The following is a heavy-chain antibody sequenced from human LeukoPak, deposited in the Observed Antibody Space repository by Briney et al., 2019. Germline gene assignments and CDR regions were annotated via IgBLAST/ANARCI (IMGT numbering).Heavy chain of an antibody. V-gene: IGHV3-66*01. D-gene: IGHD6-13*01. Sequence: GGSLRLSCAASGFTFSSYAMSWVRQAPGKGLEWVSVIYSGGSTYYADSVKGRFTISRDNAKNSLYLQMNSLRAEDTAVYYCARDLSGATAAEDYWGQGTLVTVSS. J-gene: IGHJ4*02. CDR1: GFTFSSYA. CDR3: ARDLSGATAAEDY. CDR2: IYSGGST.